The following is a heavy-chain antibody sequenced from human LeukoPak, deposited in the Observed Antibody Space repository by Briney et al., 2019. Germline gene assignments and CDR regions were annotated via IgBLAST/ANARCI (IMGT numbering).Heavy chain of an antibody. D-gene: IGHD3-22*01. Sequence: ASVKVSCKASGYTFTRNTINWVRQAPGQGLEWMGWVNTNTGNPTYAQGFTGRFVFSSDTSVSTAYLRIGSLKAEDTAVYYCVTNFDSSGYFGYWGQGTLVTVSS. CDR2: VNTNTGNP. J-gene: IGHJ4*02. CDR1: GYTFTRNT. CDR3: VTNFDSSGYFGY. V-gene: IGHV7-4-1*01.